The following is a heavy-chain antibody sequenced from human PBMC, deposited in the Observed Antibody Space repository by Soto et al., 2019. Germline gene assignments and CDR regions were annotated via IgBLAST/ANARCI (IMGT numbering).Heavy chain of an antibody. CDR2: INHSGST. CDR3: AREIYDYAWGSYRYTVGCFDP. Sequence: SETLSLTCAVYGGSFSGYYWSWIRQPPGKGLEWIGEINHSGSTNYNPSLKSRVTISVDTSKNQFSLKLSSVTAADTAVYYCAREIYDYAWGSYRYTVGCFDPWRQRTLVTVSS. CDR1: GGSFSGYY. J-gene: IGHJ5*02. V-gene: IGHV4-34*01. D-gene: IGHD3-16*02.